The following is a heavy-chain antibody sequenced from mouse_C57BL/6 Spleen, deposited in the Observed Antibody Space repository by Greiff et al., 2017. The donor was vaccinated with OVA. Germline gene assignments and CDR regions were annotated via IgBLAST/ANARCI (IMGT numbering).Heavy chain of an antibody. CDR1: GYAFSSYW. V-gene: IGHV1-80*01. CDR2: IYPGDGDT. CDR3: ARGGYYSNSYAMDY. Sequence: VQVVESGAELVKPGASVKISCKASGYAFSSYWMNWVKQRPGKGLEWIGQIYPGDGDTNYNGKFKGKATLTADKSSSTAYMQLSSLTSEDSAVYFCARGGYYSNSYAMDYWGQGTSVTVSS. D-gene: IGHD2-5*01. J-gene: IGHJ4*01.